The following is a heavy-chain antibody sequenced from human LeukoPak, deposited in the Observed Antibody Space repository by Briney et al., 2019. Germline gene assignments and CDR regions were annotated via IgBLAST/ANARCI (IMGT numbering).Heavy chain of an antibody. Sequence: SETLSLTCTVSGGSISSSSYYRGWIRQPPGKGLEWIGSIYYSGSAYYNPSLKSRVTISVDTSKNQFSLKLSSVTAADTAVYYCARHWIAVAGNYGMDVWGQGTTVTVSS. D-gene: IGHD6-19*01. CDR3: ARHWIAVAGNYGMDV. CDR1: GGSISSSSYY. V-gene: IGHV4-39*01. CDR2: IYYSGSA. J-gene: IGHJ6*02.